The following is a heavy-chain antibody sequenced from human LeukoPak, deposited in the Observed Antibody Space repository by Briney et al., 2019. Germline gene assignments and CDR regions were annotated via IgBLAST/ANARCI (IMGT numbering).Heavy chain of an antibody. J-gene: IGHJ4*02. CDR3: AKSLYSSGWYRLTGY. CDR2: IRYDGSNK. CDR1: GFTFSSYG. V-gene: IGHV3-30*02. Sequence: GGSLRLSCAASGFTFSSYGMHWVRQAPGKGLEWVAFIRYDGSNKYYADSVKGRFTISRDNSKNTLYLQMNSLRAEDTAVYYCAKSLYSSGWYRLTGYWGQGTLVTVSS. D-gene: IGHD6-19*01.